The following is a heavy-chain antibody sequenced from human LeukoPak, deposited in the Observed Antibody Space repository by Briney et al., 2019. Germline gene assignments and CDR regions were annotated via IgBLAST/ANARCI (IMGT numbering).Heavy chain of an antibody. CDR1: GYTFTSYD. J-gene: IGHJ6*02. CDR3: ARVLTPYCSGGSCYSGFYYYYGMDV. V-gene: IGHV1-8*01. CDR2: MNPNSGTT. Sequence: ASVKVSCKASGYTFTSYDINWVRQAPGQGLEWMGWMNPNSGTTGYAQKFQGRVTMTRNTSISTAYMELSSLRSKDTAVYYCARVLTPYCSGGSCYSGFYYYYGMDVWGQGTTVTVSS. D-gene: IGHD2-15*01.